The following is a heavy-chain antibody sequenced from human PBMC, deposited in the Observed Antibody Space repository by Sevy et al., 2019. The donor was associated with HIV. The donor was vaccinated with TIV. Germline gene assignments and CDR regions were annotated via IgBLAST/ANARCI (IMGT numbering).Heavy chain of an antibody. CDR3: VKDQAWWYYYDSSGYYLHDAFDI. Sequence: GGSLRLSCSASGFTFSSYAMHWVRQAPGKGLEYVSAISSNGGSTYYADSVKGRFTISRDNSKNTLYLQMSSLRAEDTAVYYCVKDQAWWYYYDSSGYYLHDAFDIWGQGTMVTVSS. V-gene: IGHV3-64D*06. CDR1: GFTFSSYA. D-gene: IGHD3-22*01. CDR2: ISSNGGST. J-gene: IGHJ3*02.